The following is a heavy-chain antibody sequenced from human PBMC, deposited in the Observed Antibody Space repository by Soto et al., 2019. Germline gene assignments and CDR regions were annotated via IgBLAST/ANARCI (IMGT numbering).Heavy chain of an antibody. J-gene: IGHJ6*02. CDR3: ARDREFRCSSTSCYTYYYYYYGMDV. V-gene: IGHV6-1*01. D-gene: IGHD2-2*02. CDR1: GDSVSSNSAA. CDR2: TYYRSKWYN. Sequence: TLSLTCAIPGDSVSSNSAAWNWIRQSPSRGLEWLGRTYYRSKWYNDYAVSVKSRITINPDTSKNQFSLQLNSVTPEDTAVYYCARDREFRCSSTSCYTYYYYYYGMDVWGQGTTVTVSS.